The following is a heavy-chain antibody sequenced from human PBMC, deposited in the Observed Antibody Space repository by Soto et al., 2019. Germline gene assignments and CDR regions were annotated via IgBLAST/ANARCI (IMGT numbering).Heavy chain of an antibody. Sequence: GGSLRLSCAASGFTFSSYGMHWVRQAPGKGLEWVAVISYDGSNKYYADSVKGRFTISRDNSKNTLYLQMNSLRAEDTAVYYCAKDLSDTAMVRPYYYYYGMDVWGQGTTVTVSS. J-gene: IGHJ6*02. CDR1: GFTFSSYG. CDR2: ISYDGSNK. D-gene: IGHD5-18*01. CDR3: AKDLSDTAMVRPYYYYYGMDV. V-gene: IGHV3-30*18.